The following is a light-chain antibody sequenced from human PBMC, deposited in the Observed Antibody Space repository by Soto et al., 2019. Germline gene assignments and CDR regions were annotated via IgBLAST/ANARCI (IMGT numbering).Light chain of an antibody. Sequence: EIVMTQSPATLSVSPGERATLSCRASQRISTNLAWYQQKPGQAPRLLIYGASTRATGIPARFSGSGSETEFTLTISSLQSEDFAVYYCQHYNNWPPYTFGQGIKLEIK. CDR3: QHYNNWPPYT. CDR2: GAS. J-gene: IGKJ2*01. V-gene: IGKV3-15*01. CDR1: QRISTN.